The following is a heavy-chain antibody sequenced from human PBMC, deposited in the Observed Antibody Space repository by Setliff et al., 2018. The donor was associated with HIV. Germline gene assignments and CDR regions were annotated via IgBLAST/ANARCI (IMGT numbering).Heavy chain of an antibody. D-gene: IGHD2-15*01. CDR1: GFTFSSYA. CDR3: AKRGYCSGGSCYSYYYYYMDV. Sequence: PGGSLRLSCAASGFTFSSYAMSWVRQAPGKGLEWVSAISGSGGSTYYADSVKGRFTISRDNSKNTLYLQMNSLRAEDTAVYYCAKRGYCSGGSCYSYYYYYMDVWGKGTTVT. V-gene: IGHV3-23*01. CDR2: ISGSGGST. J-gene: IGHJ6*03.